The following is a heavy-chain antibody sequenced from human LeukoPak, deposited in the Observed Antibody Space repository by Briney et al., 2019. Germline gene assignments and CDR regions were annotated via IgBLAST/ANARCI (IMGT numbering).Heavy chain of an antibody. D-gene: IGHD1-26*01. V-gene: IGHV4-59*01. J-gene: IGHJ2*01. CDR2: IYYSGST. CDR1: GGSISSYY. Sequence: SETLSLTCTVSGGSISSYYWSWIRQPPGERLEWIGYIYYSGSTNYNPSLKSRVTISVDTSKNQFSLKLSSVTAADTAVYYCARDREFDLWGRGTLVTVSS. CDR3: ARDREFDL.